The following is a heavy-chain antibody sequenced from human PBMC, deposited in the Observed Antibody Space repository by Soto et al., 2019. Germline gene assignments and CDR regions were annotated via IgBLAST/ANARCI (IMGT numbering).Heavy chain of an antibody. CDR2: IKSDGSYT. CDR3: AREVNSGTYYDY. J-gene: IGHJ4*02. D-gene: IGHD1-26*01. V-gene: IGHV3-74*01. CDR1: GFTFSNSW. Sequence: PGGSLRLSCAASGFTFSNSWMHWVRQAPGKGLVWVSRIKSDGSYTNYADSVKGRFTISRHNSKNTLYLQMNSLRAEDTAVYYCAREVNSGTYYDYWGQGTLVTVSS.